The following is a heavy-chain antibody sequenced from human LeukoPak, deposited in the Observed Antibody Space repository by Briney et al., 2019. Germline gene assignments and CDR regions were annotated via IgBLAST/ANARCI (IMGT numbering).Heavy chain of an antibody. Sequence: PGGSLRLSCAASGFTFSTYAMSWVRQAPGKGLEWVSAFSGSGGSTYYAESVKGRFTISRDNSKNTLYLQMNSLRAEDTAVYYCAKAYFGVVIVFDYWGQGPLVTVSS. V-gene: IGHV3-23*01. CDR2: FSGSGGST. J-gene: IGHJ4*02. D-gene: IGHD3-3*01. CDR3: AKAYFGVVIVFDY. CDR1: GFTFSTYA.